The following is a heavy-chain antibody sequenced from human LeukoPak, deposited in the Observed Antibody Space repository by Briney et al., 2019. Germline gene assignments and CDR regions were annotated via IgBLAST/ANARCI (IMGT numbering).Heavy chain of an antibody. Sequence: TGGSLRLSCAASGFTFSSHWMNWVRQAPGKGLEWVANIKEDGSGKYYVDSVKGRFTISRDNAENSLYLQMNSLRAEDSAVYYCASSITANTNYWGQGTLVTVTS. CDR1: GFTFSSHW. D-gene: IGHD1-7*01. CDR3: ASSITANTNY. V-gene: IGHV3-7*01. J-gene: IGHJ4*02. CDR2: IKEDGSGK.